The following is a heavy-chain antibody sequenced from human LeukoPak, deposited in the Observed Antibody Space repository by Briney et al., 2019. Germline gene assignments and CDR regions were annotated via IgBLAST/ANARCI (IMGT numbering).Heavy chain of an antibody. CDR2: INPNSGGT. D-gene: IGHD6-6*01. CDR1: GYTFTGYY. CDR3: ALEFSSSSYYFDY. V-gene: IGHV1-2*02. Sequence: ASVKVPCKASGYTFTGYYMHWVRQAPGQGLEWMGWINPNSGGTNYAQKFQGRVTMTRDTSISTAYMELSRLRSDDTAVYYCALEFSSSSYYFDYWGQGTLVTVSS. J-gene: IGHJ4*02.